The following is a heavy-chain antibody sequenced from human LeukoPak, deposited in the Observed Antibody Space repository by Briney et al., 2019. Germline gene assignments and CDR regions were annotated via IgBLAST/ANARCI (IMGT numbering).Heavy chain of an antibody. D-gene: IGHD3-16*01. CDR1: GGSISSSSYF. V-gene: IGHV4-39*02. CDR3: ARWGGFYYYYYMDV. CDR2: MYYRGST. Sequence: SETLSLTCTVSGGSISSSSYFWGWIRQPPGKGLEWSGSMYYRGSTYYDPSLKSRVTISVDTSKNHFSLKLSSVPAADTAVYYCARWGGFYYYYYMDVWGKGTTVTVSS. J-gene: IGHJ6*03.